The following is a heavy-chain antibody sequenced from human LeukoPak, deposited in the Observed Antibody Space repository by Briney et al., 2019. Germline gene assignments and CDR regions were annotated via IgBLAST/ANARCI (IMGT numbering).Heavy chain of an antibody. Sequence: GASVTVSCQAAGATLRSYAMSWVRQAPGQGPEWMRGIIPIFGTANYAHTFQGRVTITADESSSTAYMELSSLRSEDTAVYYCARVGGHIYDILYMDVWGKGTTVTVSS. CDR2: IIPIFGTA. CDR1: GATLRSYA. J-gene: IGHJ6*03. V-gene: IGHV1-69*13. D-gene: IGHD3-9*01. CDR3: ARVGGHIYDILYMDV.